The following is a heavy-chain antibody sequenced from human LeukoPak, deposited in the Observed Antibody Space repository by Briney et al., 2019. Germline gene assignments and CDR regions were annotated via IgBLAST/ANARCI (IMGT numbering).Heavy chain of an antibody. J-gene: IGHJ3*02. CDR3: ARAVVVVVSGFDI. CDR1: GGSISSGSYY. D-gene: IGHD2-15*01. CDR2: IYYSGST. V-gene: IGHV4-39*07. Sequence: SQTLSLTCTVSGGSISSGSYYWSWIRQPPGKGLEWIGSIYYSGSTYYNPSLKSRVTISVDTSKNQFSLKLSSVTAADTAVYYCARAVVVVVSGFDIWGQGAMVTVSS.